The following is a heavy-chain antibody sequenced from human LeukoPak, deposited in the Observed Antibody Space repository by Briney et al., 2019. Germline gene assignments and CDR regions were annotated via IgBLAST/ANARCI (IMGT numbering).Heavy chain of an antibody. CDR1: GYSISSGYY. J-gene: IGHJ5*02. V-gene: IGHV4-38-2*02. CDR3: AREGAWDFWSGYALDP. CDR2: IYHSGST. D-gene: IGHD3-3*01. Sequence: SETLSLTCTVSGYSISSGYYWGWIRQPPGKGLEWIGSIYHSGSTYYNPSLKSRVTISVDTSKNQFSLKLSSVTAADTAVCYCAREGAWDFWSGYALDPWGQGTLVTVSS.